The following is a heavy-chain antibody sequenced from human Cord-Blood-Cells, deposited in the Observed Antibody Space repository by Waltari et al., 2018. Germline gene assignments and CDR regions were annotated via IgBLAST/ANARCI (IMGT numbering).Heavy chain of an antibody. D-gene: IGHD6-13*01. CDR3: ARDTPRSSWYAFDI. J-gene: IGHJ3*02. CDR2: IYYSGRP. V-gene: IGHV4-59*11. Sequence: QVQLQESGPGLVKPSETLSLTCTVSGGPISSHYWSWIRQPPGKGLEWIGYIYYSGRPSYTPSRERRVTRSVDTSKNQFSLKLSSVTAAGTAVYYCARDTPRSSWYAFDIWGQGTMVTVSS. CDR1: GGPISSHY.